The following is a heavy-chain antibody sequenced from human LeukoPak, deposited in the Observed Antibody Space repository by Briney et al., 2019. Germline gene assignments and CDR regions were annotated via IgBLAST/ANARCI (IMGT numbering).Heavy chain of an antibody. V-gene: IGHV3-23*01. CDR2: ISGSGGST. Sequence: PGGSLRLSCAASGFTFSSYAMSWVRQAPGKGLEWVSAISGSGGSTYYADSVKGRFTISRDNSKNTLYLQMNSLRAEETAVYYCAKAKVAGAPLYYYYMDVWGKGTTLTVSS. D-gene: IGHD7-27*01. CDR1: GFTFSSYA. J-gene: IGHJ6*03. CDR3: AKAKVAGAPLYYYYMDV.